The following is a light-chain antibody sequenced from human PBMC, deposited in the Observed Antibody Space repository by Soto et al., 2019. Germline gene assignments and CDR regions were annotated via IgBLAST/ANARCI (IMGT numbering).Light chain of an antibody. V-gene: IGKV3-20*01. CDR3: QQYAGSPRT. Sequence: IVLAMNTATVPLSARGRAPRGRRASQSVSSYLAWYQQKRGQAPRLLIYGASSRATGIPDRYSGSGSGTDFTLTISRLEPEDFAVYYCQQYAGSPRTFGQGTKVDIK. CDR2: GAS. J-gene: IGKJ2*01. CDR1: QSVSSY.